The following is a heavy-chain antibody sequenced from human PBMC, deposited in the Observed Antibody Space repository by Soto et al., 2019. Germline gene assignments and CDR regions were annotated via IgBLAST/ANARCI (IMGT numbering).Heavy chain of an antibody. V-gene: IGHV3-11*01. CDR3: ARLTRTIQLWFFYD. CDR1: GFTFSDYY. J-gene: IGHJ4*02. CDR2: ISSSGSTI. Sequence: PGGSLRLSCVASGFTFSDYYMSWIRQAPGKGLEWVSYISSSGSTIYYGDSVKGRFAISRDNAKNSLYLQMNSLRAEDTAVYYCARLTRTIQLWFFYDWGQGTLVTVSS. D-gene: IGHD5-18*01.